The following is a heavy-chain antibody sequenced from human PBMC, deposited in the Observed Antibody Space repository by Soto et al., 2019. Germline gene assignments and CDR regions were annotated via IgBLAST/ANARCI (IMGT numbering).Heavy chain of an antibody. Sequence: ASVQVSCKASGYTFTSYAMHWVRQAPGQRLEWMGWINAGNGNTKYSQKFQGRVTITRDTSASTAYMELSSLRSEDTAVYYCARPRQPYYYYYGMDVWGQGTTVTVSS. D-gene: IGHD5-18*01. CDR3: ARPRQPYYYYYGMDV. CDR2: INAGNGNT. J-gene: IGHJ6*02. CDR1: GYTFTSYA. V-gene: IGHV1-3*01.